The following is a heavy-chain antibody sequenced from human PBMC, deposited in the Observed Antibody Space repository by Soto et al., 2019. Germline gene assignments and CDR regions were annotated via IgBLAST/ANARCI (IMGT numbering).Heavy chain of an antibody. D-gene: IGHD3-9*01. CDR1: GYSFTSYW. Sequence: GESLKISCKGSGYSFTSYWISWVRQMPGKGLEWMGRIDPSDSYTNYSPSFQGHVTISADKSISTAYLQWSSLKASDTAMYYCARHKPSRGSRYFDRANNWFDPWGQGTLVTVSS. J-gene: IGHJ5*02. CDR2: IDPSDSYT. CDR3: ARHKPSRGSRYFDRANNWFDP. V-gene: IGHV5-10-1*01.